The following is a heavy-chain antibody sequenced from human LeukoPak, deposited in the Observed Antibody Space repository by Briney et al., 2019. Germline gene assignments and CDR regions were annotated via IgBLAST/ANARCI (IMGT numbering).Heavy chain of an antibody. CDR1: GHAISSGYY. CDR3: AGTSGGYYDSSGYYHSVPIDY. D-gene: IGHD3-22*01. V-gene: IGHV4-30-4*08. CDR2: IYYSGSS. Sequence: SETPSLTCTGSGHAISSGYYWSWIRQPAWNGLVWFGYIYYSGSSYYHPSLKSRVTISVDTSKNQFSLKLSSVTAAHTAVYYCAGTSGGYYDSSGYYHSVPIDYWGQGTLVTVSS. J-gene: IGHJ4*02.